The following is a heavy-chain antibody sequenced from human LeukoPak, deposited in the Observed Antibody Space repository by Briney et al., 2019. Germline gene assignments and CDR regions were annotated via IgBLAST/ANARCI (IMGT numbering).Heavy chain of an antibody. CDR2: INPGDSDA. Sequence: GESLKISCKGSGYIFTNYWIGWVRQMPGKGLEWMGIINPGDSDARYSSSFQGQVTISADKSISTAYLQWSSLKASDTAIYYCARAWNFDYWGQGTLVTVSS. CDR3: ARAWNFDY. CDR1: GYIFTNYW. D-gene: IGHD1-1*01. J-gene: IGHJ4*02. V-gene: IGHV5-51*01.